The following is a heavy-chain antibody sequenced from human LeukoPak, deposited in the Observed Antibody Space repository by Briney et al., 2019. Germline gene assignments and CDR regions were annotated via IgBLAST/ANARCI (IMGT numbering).Heavy chain of an antibody. V-gene: IGHV3-7*01. D-gene: IGHD6-13*01. CDR1: GFTFSSYW. CDR2: IKQDGSEK. Sequence: GGSLRLSGAASGFTFSSYWMSWVRQAPGKGLEWVANIKQDGSEKYYVDSVKSRFTISRDNAKNSLYLQMNSLRAEDTAVDYCARDDVGSSFDYWGQGTLVTVSS. CDR3: ARDDVGSSFDY. J-gene: IGHJ4*02.